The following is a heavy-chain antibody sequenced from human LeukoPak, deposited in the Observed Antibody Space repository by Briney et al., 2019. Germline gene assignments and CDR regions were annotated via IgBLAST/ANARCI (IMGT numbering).Heavy chain of an antibody. D-gene: IGHD2-2*01. CDR2: ITPILSIA. V-gene: IGHV1-69*04. CDR3: ARAGVVPAAMPWFDP. CDR1: GGTFNSYA. Sequence: SVKVSCKASGGTFNSYAITWVRQAPGQGLEWMGRITPILSIANYAQKFQGRLTITADKSTSTAYMELSSLRSEDTAVYYCARAGVVPAAMPWFDPWGQGTLVTVSS. J-gene: IGHJ5*02.